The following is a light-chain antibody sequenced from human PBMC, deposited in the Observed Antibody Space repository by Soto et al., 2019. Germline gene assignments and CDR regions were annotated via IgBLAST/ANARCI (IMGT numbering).Light chain of an antibody. Sequence: EIVLTQSPGTLSLSPGERATLSCRASQSVSSIYLAWYQQKPGQAPRLLIYGASSRATGIPDRFSGSGSGTDFTLTISRLEPEDFAVYYCQQYGSSALTFGGGTKGEIK. CDR3: QQYGSSALT. V-gene: IGKV3-20*01. CDR2: GAS. J-gene: IGKJ4*01. CDR1: QSVSSIY.